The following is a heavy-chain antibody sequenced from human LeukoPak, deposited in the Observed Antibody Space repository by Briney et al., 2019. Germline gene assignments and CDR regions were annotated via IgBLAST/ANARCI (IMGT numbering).Heavy chain of an antibody. J-gene: IGHJ4*02. CDR3: ARVRVTTVNTTFDY. CDR2: INHSGST. CDR1: GGSFSGYY. D-gene: IGHD4-17*01. Sequence: SETLSLTCAVYGGSFSGYYWSWIRQPPGKGLEWIGEINHSGSTNYNPSLKSRVTISVDTSKNQFSLKLSSVTAADTAVYYCARVRVTTVNTTFDYWGQGTLVTVSS. V-gene: IGHV4-34*01.